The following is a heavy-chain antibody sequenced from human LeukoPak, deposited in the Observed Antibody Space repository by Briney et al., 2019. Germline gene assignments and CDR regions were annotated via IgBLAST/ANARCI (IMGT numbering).Heavy chain of an antibody. D-gene: IGHD6-13*01. J-gene: IGHJ3*02. CDR3: ACKLSSEDAFDI. Sequence: GGSLRLSCAASGFTFSSYSMNWVRQAPGKGLEWVSSISSSSSYIYYADSVKGRFTIPRDNAKNSLYLQMNSLRAEDTAVYYCACKLSSEDAFDIWGQGTMVTVSS. CDR2: ISSSSSYI. V-gene: IGHV3-21*01. CDR1: GFTFSSYS.